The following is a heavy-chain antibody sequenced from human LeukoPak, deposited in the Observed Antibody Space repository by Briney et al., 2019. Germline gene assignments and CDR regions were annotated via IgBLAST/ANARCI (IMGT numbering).Heavy chain of an antibody. CDR2: IKQDGSVK. D-gene: IGHD3-16*01. Sequence: GGSLRLSCAASEFTFSSYWMSWVRQGPGKGLEWVANIKQDGSVKTYVDSVKGRFTISRDNAKSSLHLQMNSLRAEDTAVYYCATSWGPDTSAFRWGRDGMDVWGQGTTVIVS. CDR1: EFTFSSYW. J-gene: IGHJ6*02. V-gene: IGHV3-7*03. CDR3: ATSWGPDTSAFRWGRDGMDV.